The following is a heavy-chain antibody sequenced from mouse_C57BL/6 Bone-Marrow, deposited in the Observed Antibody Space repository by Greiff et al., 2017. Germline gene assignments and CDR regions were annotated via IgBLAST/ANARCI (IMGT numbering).Heavy chain of an antibody. CDR1: GFNIKDDY. Sequence: EVQLVESGAELVRPGASVKLSCTASGFNIKDDYMHWVKQRPEQGLEWIGWIDPENGDTEYASKFQGKATITADTSSNTAYLQLTRLTSEDTAVYYCPPPPYLGFDYWGQGTTLTVSS. CDR3: PPPPYLGFDY. J-gene: IGHJ2*01. D-gene: IGHD4-1*01. CDR2: IDPENGDT. V-gene: IGHV14-4*01.